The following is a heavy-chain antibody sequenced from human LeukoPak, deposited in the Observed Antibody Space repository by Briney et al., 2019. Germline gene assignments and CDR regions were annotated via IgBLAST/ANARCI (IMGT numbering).Heavy chain of an antibody. J-gene: IGHJ4*02. CDR1: GFTFHNNG. CDR3: ARGLCGGDCYDY. D-gene: IGHD2-21*01. CDR2: ISGSSRST. Sequence: GGSLRLSCAASGFTFHNNGMSWVRQAPGKGLEWVSAISGSSRSTYHAESVKGRFTISRDNSKNTLFLQMNSLRAEDTAVYYCARGLCGGDCYDYWGQGTLVTVSS. V-gene: IGHV3-23*01.